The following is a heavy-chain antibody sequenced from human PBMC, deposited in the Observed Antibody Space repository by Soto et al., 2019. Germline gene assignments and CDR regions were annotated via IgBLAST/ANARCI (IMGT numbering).Heavy chain of an antibody. CDR3: ARDRDGYNYRYFDY. D-gene: IGHD5-12*01. CDR2: IYYSGST. CDR1: GCSISSYY. J-gene: IGHJ4*02. Sequence: SETLSLTCTVSGCSISSYYWSWIRQPPGKGLEWIGYIYYSGSTNYNPSLKSRVTISVDTSKNQFSLKLSSVTAADTAVYYCARDRDGYNYRYFDYWGQGTLVTVSS. V-gene: IGHV4-59*01.